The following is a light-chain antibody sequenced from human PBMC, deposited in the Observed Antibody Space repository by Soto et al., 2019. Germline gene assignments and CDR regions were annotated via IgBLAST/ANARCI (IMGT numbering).Light chain of an antibody. J-gene: IGKJ1*01. CDR1: QTVNSDY. CDR3: HQIGSTPRT. Sequence: VLTQPPGTLSLSSWETATLSCRSRQTVNSDYLAWCQQRPGKAPRLLIFATSSWATDIPARFSGSGSGTDFTLTIRSLQPEDFAVYYCHQIGSTPRTFGQGTKVDI. CDR2: ATS. V-gene: IGKV3-20*01.